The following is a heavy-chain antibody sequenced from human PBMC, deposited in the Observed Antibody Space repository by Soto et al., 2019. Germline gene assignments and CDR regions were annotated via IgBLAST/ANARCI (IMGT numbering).Heavy chain of an antibody. CDR2: ISASGGGT. D-gene: IGHD4-17*01. CDR3: ARDPNGDYLGAFDF. Sequence: EVQLLEPGGGLVQPGGSLRLSCTASGFTFSTYFLTWVRQAPGKGLDWVSGISASGGGTYYADSVKGRFTISRDNYKNTLYLQMNSLRAEDTAVYYCARDPNGDYLGAFDFWGQKTMVTVSS. V-gene: IGHV3-23*01. CDR1: GFTFSTYF. J-gene: IGHJ3*01.